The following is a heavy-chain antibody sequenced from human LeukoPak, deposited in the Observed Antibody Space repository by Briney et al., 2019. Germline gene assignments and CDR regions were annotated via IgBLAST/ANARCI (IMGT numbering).Heavy chain of an antibody. V-gene: IGHV4-34*01. Sequence: SETLSLTCAVYGGSFSGYYWSWIRQPPGKGLEWIGDINHSGSTNFNPSLKSRVIISVDTSKNQFSLKVNSVTAADTAIYYCAITGPHYYGSGSPFDYWGQGTLVTVSS. CDR2: INHSGST. CDR3: AITGPHYYGSGSPFDY. J-gene: IGHJ4*02. CDR1: GGSFSGYY. D-gene: IGHD3-10*01.